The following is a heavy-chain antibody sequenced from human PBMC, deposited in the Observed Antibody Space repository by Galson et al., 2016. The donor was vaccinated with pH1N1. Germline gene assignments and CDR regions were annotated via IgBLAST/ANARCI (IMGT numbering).Heavy chain of an antibody. CDR3: ARVGRQWLAGDYYDMDV. V-gene: IGHV3-30*04. CDR1: GFTFSSFA. CDR2: ISYEGSNK. Sequence: SLRLSCAASGFTFSSFAMYWVRQAPRKGLEWVAVISYEGSNKFYAASVQGRFTISRDNSKTTLYLQMNSLRGEDAAIYYCARVGRQWLAGDYYDMDVWGKGTTVAVSS. D-gene: IGHD6-19*01. J-gene: IGHJ6*04.